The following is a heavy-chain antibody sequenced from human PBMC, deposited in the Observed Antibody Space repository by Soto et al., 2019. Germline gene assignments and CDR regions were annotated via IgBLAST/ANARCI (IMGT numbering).Heavy chain of an antibody. J-gene: IGHJ4*02. V-gene: IGHV3-13*01. Sequence: EVYLVESGGDLVQPGGSLRLTCAASGFTFSSYDFHWVRQATGKGLEWVSGIGKGGDTYYAGSVKGRFIMSRENAKNSLYLQRNTLRGGDTAVYYCTRGADGFGFWGQGTLVTVSS. CDR2: IGKGGDT. CDR3: TRGADGFGF. CDR1: GFTFSSYD. D-gene: IGHD3-16*01.